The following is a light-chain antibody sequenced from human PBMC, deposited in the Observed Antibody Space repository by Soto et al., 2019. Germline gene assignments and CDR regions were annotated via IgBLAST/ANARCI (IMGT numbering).Light chain of an antibody. Sequence: DIQMTQSPSSLSASIGDRVTITCRASQDISDYLGWFQQKPGKAPKSLIYAASTLQNGVPSNFSGRGSGTEFTLTIDGLQPADFATYFCLQYDSYPYTFGQGTKVEIK. V-gene: IGKV1-16*02. CDR2: AAS. CDR1: QDISDY. CDR3: LQYDSYPYT. J-gene: IGKJ2*01.